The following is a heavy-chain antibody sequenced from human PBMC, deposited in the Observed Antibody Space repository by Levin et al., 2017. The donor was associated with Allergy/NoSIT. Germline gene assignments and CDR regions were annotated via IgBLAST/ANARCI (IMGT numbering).Heavy chain of an antibody. Sequence: TWVRQAPGQGLEWMGWISTYNNNKNYAQNFQGRVTMTTDTSTSTAYLDLRSLRSNDTAIYFCARGYSGSYSDYWGQGTLVTVSS. J-gene: IGHJ4*02. V-gene: IGHV1-18*01. CDR2: ISTYNNNK. CDR3: ARGYSGSYSDY. D-gene: IGHD1-26*01.